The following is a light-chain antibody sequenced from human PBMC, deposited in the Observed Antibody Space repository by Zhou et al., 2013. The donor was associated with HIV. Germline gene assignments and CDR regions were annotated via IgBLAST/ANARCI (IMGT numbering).Light chain of an antibody. CDR2: AAS. CDR1: QGISSY. J-gene: IGKJ1*01. Sequence: AIRMTQSPSSFSASTGDRVTITCRASQGISSYLAWYQQKPGKAPKLLIYAASTLQSGVPSRFIGSGSGTDFTLTISSLQPEDFATYYCQQSYNNPWTFGQGTKVEIK. CDR3: QQSYNNPWT. V-gene: IGKV1-8*01.